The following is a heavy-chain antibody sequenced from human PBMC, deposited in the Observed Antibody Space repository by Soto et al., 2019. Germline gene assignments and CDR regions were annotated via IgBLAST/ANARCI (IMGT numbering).Heavy chain of an antibody. J-gene: IGHJ4*02. CDR1: GASISSYY. CDR3: ARTPYDILTGFYSDY. D-gene: IGHD3-9*01. CDR2: IYYSGST. Sequence: SETLSLTCTVSGASISSYYWSWIRQPPGKGLEWIGYIYYSGSTNYNPSLKSRVTISVDTSKNQFSLKLCSVAAADTSVYYCARTPYDILTGFYSDYWGQGTLVTVSS. V-gene: IGHV4-59*08.